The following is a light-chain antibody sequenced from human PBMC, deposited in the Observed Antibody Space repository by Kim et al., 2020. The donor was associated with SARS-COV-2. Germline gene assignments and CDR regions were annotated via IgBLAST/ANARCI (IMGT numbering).Light chain of an antibody. V-gene: IGLV2-8*01. CDR3: SSFAASNILL. Sequence: ASGSPGQSVTNSCSGIYNYISWYQQHPGKTPKLLIYDVNKRPSGVPDRFSGSKSANTASLTVSGLQADDEADYYCSSFAASNILLFGGGTKVTVL. CDR1: YNY. CDR2: DVN. J-gene: IGLJ2*01.